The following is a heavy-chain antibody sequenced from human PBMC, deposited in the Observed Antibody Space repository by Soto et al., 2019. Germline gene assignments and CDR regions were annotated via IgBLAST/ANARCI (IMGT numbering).Heavy chain of an antibody. D-gene: IGHD1-26*01. Sequence: QVQLVQSGAEVKKPGASVKVSCKASGYTFTSYGISWVRQAPGQGLEWMGWISAYNGNTNYAQKLQGRVHMTTDTPTRTAYTDLRTLRSNDTAVYYFARDHGGSYYYWGQGTLVTVSS. CDR3: ARDHGGSYYY. J-gene: IGHJ4*02. CDR2: ISAYNGNT. CDR1: GYTFTSYG. V-gene: IGHV1-18*01.